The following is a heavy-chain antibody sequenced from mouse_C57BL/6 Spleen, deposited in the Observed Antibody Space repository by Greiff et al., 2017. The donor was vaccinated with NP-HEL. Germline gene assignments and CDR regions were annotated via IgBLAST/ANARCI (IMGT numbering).Heavy chain of an antibody. J-gene: IGHJ4*01. D-gene: IGHD4-1*02. CDR1: GYAFSSYW. Sequence: QVHVKQSGAELVKPGASVKISCKASGYAFSSYWMNWVKQRPGKGLEWIGQIYPGDGDTNYNGKFKGKATLTADKSSSTAYMQLSSLTSEDSAVYFCARVPQLGRRAMDYWGQGTSVTVSS. CDR3: ARVPQLGRRAMDY. CDR2: IYPGDGDT. V-gene: IGHV1-80*01.